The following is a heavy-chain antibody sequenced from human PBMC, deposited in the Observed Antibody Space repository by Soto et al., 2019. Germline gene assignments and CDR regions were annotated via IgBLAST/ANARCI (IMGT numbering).Heavy chain of an antibody. CDR1: GYSFRTYG. J-gene: IGHJ4*02. D-gene: IGHD3-10*01. V-gene: IGHV1-18*01. Sequence: ASVKVSCKASGYSFRTYGFSWVRQAPGQGLEWMGWVGPDTGVTNYAQKFRGRVTMTTDTSTSTAYMELRSLRFDDTAVYYCARDGDGPGRRYDYWGQGTLVTVSS. CDR2: VGPDTGVT. CDR3: ARDGDGPGRRYDY.